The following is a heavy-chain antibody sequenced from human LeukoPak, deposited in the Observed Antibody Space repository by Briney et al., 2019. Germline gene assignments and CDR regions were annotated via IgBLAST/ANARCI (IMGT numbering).Heavy chain of an antibody. CDR2: INHSGST. V-gene: IGHV4-34*01. CDR1: GGSFSGYY. D-gene: IGHD5-24*01. J-gene: IGHJ4*02. Sequence: PSETLSLTCAVYGGSFSGYYWSWIRQPPGKGLEWIGEINHSGSTNYNPSLKSRVTISVDTSKNQFSLKLSSVTAADTAVYYCARGDDYKRVFSNWGQGTLVTVSS. CDR3: ARGDDYKRVFSN.